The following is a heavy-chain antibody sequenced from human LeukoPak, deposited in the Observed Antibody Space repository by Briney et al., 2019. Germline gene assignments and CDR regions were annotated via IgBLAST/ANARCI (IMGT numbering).Heavy chain of an antibody. J-gene: IGHJ4*02. D-gene: IGHD6-13*01. CDR1: GYSLTGYY. CDR3: ARWDGYSSSPDY. V-gene: IGHV1-2*02. CDR2: INPNSGDT. Sequence: AASVKVSCKASGYSLTGYYMDWLRQAPGQGLEWMGWINPNSGDTGYAQKFQGRVTMTRDMSISTIYMELTRLRSDDTALYYCARWDGYSSSPDYWGQGTLVTVSS.